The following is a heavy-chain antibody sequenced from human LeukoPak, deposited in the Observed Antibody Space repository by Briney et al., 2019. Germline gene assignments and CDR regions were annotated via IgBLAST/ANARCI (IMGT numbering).Heavy chain of an antibody. CDR3: ARDDGAAAGVAYFDY. CDR1: GYTFTSYG. J-gene: IGHJ4*02. Sequence: AASVKVSCKASGYTFTSYGISWVRQAPGQGLEWMGRIIPILGIANYAQKFQGRVTITADKSTSTAYMELSSLRSEDTAVYYCARDDGAAAGVAYFDYWGQGTLVTVSS. V-gene: IGHV1-69*04. D-gene: IGHD6-13*01. CDR2: IIPILGIA.